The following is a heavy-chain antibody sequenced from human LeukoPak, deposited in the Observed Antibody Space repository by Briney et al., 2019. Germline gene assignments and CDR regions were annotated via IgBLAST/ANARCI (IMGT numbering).Heavy chain of an antibody. V-gene: IGHV3-7*01. CDR2: IKHDGSQK. CDR3: ARDQVSSAPDY. D-gene: IGHD6-6*01. Sequence: GGSLRLSCAASGFTFSSYAMTWVRQAPGKGLEWVANIKHDGSQKFYEDSVKGRFTISRDNAKNSLFLQMNSLRAEDTAVYYCARDQVSSAPDYWGQGTLVTVSS. J-gene: IGHJ4*02. CDR1: GFTFSSYA.